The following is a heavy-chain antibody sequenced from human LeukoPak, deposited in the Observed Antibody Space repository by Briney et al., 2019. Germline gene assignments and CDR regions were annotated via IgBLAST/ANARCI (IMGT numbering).Heavy chain of an antibody. CDR3: AKGDSSGYYYVPLDY. Sequence: SGGSLRLSCAASGFTFSSYAMSWVRQAPGKGLEWVSAISGSGGSTYYADSVKGRFTISRDNSKNTLYLQMNSLRAEDTAVYYCAKGDSSGYYYVPLDYWGQGTLVTVSS. V-gene: IGHV3-23*01. J-gene: IGHJ4*02. D-gene: IGHD3-22*01. CDR2: ISGSGGST. CDR1: GFTFSSYA.